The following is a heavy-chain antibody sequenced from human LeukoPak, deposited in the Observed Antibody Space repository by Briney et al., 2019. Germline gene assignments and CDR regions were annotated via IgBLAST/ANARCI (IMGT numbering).Heavy chain of an antibody. Sequence: ASVKVSCKASGYTFTGYYMHWVRQAPGQGPEWMGWINPNSGGTNYAQKFQGRVTMTRDTSISTAYMELSRLRSDDTAVYYCARGDTIFGVVIGYFDYWGQGTLVTVSS. D-gene: IGHD3-3*01. CDR2: INPNSGGT. CDR3: ARGDTIFGVVIGYFDY. CDR1: GYTFTGYY. V-gene: IGHV1-2*02. J-gene: IGHJ4*02.